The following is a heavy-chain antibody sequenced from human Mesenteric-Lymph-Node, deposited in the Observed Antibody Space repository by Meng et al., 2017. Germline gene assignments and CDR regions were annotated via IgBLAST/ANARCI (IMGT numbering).Heavy chain of an antibody. CDR2: IYLGDSRT. V-gene: IGHV5-51*01. CDR1: GYRFSTYW. J-gene: IGHJ4*02. CDR3: ATTYGGYALGFDY. Sequence: GESLKISCKGSGYRFSTYWVTWVRQMPGKGLEWMGAIYLGDSRTAYSPSFQGQVTISADKSVNTAYLQWSSLKASDTAMYYCATTYGGYALGFDYWGQGTLVTVSS. D-gene: IGHD5-12*01.